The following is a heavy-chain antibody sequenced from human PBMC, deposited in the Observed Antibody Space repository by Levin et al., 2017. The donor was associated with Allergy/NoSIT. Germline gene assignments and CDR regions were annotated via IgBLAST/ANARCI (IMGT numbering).Heavy chain of an antibody. J-gene: IGHJ6*03. V-gene: IGHV3-30-3*01. CDR3: ARGVQLVFYYYYYYMDV. CDR1: GFTFSSYA. Sequence: GESLKISCAASGFTFSSYAMHWVRQAPGKGLEWVAVISYDGSNKYYADSVKGRFTISRDNSKNTLYLQMNSLRAEDTAVYYCARGVQLVFYYYYYYMDVWGKGTTVTVSS. D-gene: IGHD1-1*01. CDR2: ISYDGSNK.